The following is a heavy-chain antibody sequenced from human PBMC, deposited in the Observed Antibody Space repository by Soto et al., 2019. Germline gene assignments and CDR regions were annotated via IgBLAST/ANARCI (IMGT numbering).Heavy chain of an antibody. CDR1: GCTFSSYS. J-gene: IGHJ4*02. CDR2: ISSSSSYI. CDR3: ARVGEGGLWGYSGYDSGVTDY. V-gene: IGHV3-21*01. D-gene: IGHD5-12*01. Sequence: EVQLVESGGGLVKPGGSLRLSCAASGCTFSSYSMNWVRQAPGKGLEWVSSISSSSSYIYYADSVKGRFTISRDNAKNSLYLQMTSLRAEETAVYYWARVGEGGLWGYSGYDSGVTDYWAREPWSPSPQ.